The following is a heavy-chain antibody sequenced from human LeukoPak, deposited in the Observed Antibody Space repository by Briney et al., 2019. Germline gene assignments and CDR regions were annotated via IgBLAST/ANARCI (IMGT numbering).Heavy chain of an antibody. J-gene: IGHJ4*02. Sequence: GGSLRLSCAASGFTFSSYGMHWVRQAPGRGLEGVAVISYDGCNKYYADPVEGRFTISRDNSKNTLYQQMISLRAEDTAVYYCAKELRYYDSSGYLDYWGQGTLVTVSS. D-gene: IGHD3-22*01. V-gene: IGHV3-30*18. CDR2: ISYDGCNK. CDR1: GFTFSSYG. CDR3: AKELRYYDSSGYLDY.